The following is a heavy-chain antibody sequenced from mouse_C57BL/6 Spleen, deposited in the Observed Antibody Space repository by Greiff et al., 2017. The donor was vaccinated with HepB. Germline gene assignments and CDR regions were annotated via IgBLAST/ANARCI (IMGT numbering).Heavy chain of an antibody. V-gene: IGHV7-3*01. J-gene: IGHJ1*03. Sequence: EVKLQESGGGLVQPGGSLSLSCAASGFTFTDYYMSWVRQPPGKALEWLGFIRNKANGYTTEYSASVKGRFTISRDNSQSILYLQMNALRAEDSATYYCARYIGPLDVWGTGTTVTVSS. CDR3: ARYIGPLDV. CDR1: GFTFTDYY. CDR2: IRNKANGYTT.